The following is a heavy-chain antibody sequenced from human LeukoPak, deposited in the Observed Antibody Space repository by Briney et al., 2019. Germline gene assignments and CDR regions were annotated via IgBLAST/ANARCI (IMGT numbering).Heavy chain of an antibody. D-gene: IGHD2-2*01. V-gene: IGHV3-7*01. CDR3: ARNGLLDIVVVPAAMGRQYYYYYYGMDV. CDR2: IKQDGSEK. CDR1: GFTFSSYW. J-gene: IGHJ6*02. Sequence: QSGGSLRLSCAASGFTFSSYWMSWVRQAPGKGLEWVANIKQDGSEKYYVDSVKGRFTISRDNAKNSLYLQMNSLRAEDTAVYYCARNGLLDIVVVPAAMGRQYYYYYYGMDVWGQGTTVTVSS.